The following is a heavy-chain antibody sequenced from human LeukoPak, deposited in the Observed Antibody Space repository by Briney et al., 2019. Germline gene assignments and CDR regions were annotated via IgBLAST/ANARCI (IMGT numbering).Heavy chain of an antibody. CDR1: GFTFSSYA. CDR3: ARAGAGMAAAGTPFDY. J-gene: IGHJ4*02. Sequence: GGSLRLSCAASGFTFSSYAMHWVRQAPGKGLEWVAVISYDGSNKYYADSVKGRFTISRDNSKNTLYLQMNSLRAEDTAVYYCARAGAGMAAAGTPFDYWGQGTLVTVSS. D-gene: IGHD6-13*01. V-gene: IGHV3-30-3*01. CDR2: ISYDGSNK.